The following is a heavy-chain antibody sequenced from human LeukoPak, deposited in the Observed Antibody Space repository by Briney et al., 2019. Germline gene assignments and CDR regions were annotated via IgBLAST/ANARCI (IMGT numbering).Heavy chain of an antibody. D-gene: IGHD5-24*01. V-gene: IGHV3-23*01. Sequence: GALRLSCVGSGFSFNTYDMGWVRPTPGKGLEWVSAISTTGGYTEDADSVKGRFTISRDNSQNTLSLQMHSLRAEDTAVYYCAKKPATIKFPFDIWGQGTLVTVS. CDR2: ISTTGGYT. CDR1: GFSFNTYD. CDR3: AKKPATIKFPFDI. J-gene: IGHJ4*02.